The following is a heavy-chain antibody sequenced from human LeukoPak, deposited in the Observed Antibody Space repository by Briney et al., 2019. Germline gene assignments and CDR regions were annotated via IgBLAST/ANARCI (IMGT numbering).Heavy chain of an antibody. V-gene: IGHV3-21*01. D-gene: IGHD3-10*01. CDR1: GFTFISYT. Sequence: GGSLRLSCAASGFTFISYTMNWVRQAPGKGLEWVSSISSSSTYIYYADSVKGRFTISGDNAKNSLSLQMNSLRAEDTAVYYCARDYGSGNYFLYFDSWGQGTLVTVSS. CDR2: ISSSSTYI. CDR3: ARDYGSGNYFLYFDS. J-gene: IGHJ4*02.